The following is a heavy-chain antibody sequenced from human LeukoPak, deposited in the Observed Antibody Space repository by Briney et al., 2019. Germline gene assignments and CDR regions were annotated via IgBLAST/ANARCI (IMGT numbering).Heavy chain of an antibody. CDR2: INKDGSET. J-gene: IGHJ6*03. V-gene: IGHV3-7*03. CDR3: ARQKYPDNDSYMDV. D-gene: IGHD2-2*01. Sequence: GSLRLSCAASGFTFNKYWMSWVRQAPGKGPEWVANINKDGSETYYADSVKGRFTMSRDNAKNSLDLQMSSLRAEDTALYYCARQKYPDNDSYMDVWGKGTTVAVSS. CDR1: GFTFNKYW.